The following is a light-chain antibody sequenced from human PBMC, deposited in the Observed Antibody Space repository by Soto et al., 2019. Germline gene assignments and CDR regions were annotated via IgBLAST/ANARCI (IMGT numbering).Light chain of an antibody. CDR1: SSNIESNY. CDR2: RND. V-gene: IGLV1-47*01. J-gene: IGLJ3*02. CDR3: AAWDDSLSALV. Sequence: QSVLTQPPSASGTPGQRVTISCSGSSSNIESNYVYWYQQLPGSAPKLLIYRNDQRPSGVPDRFSGSKSGTSASLAISGLRSEDEDDYYCAAWDDSLSALVFGGGTQLTVL.